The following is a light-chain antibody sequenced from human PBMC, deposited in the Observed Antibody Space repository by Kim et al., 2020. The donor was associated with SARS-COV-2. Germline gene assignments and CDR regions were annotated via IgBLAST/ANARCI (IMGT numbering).Light chain of an antibody. V-gene: IGKV1-5*03. CDR1: QSITRS. CDR3: QQYHSFSYT. CDR2: KAS. J-gene: IGKJ2*01. Sequence: DIQMTQSPSTLSASVGDRVTITCRASQSITRSLAWYQQKPGKAPKLLIYKASSLQSGVPSTFSASGSGTEFTLTISSLQPDDLATYYCQQYHSFSYTFGQGTKVEIK.